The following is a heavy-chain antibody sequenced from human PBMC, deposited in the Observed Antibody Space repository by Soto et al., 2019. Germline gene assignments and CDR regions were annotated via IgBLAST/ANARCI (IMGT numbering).Heavy chain of an antibody. CDR1: GDSVSSKSAA. Sequence: SQTLSLTCAISGDSVSSKSAAWNWIRQSPSRGLEWLGRTYYRSKLYNDYAVSVNSRITINPDTSKNQISLQLNSVTREDTAVYYRASCRDRCGAFCELFDFWGLGILGTVSS. D-gene: IGHD1-26*01. CDR3: ASCRDRCGAFCELFDF. J-gene: IGHJ4*02. V-gene: IGHV6-1*01. CDR2: TYYRSKLYN.